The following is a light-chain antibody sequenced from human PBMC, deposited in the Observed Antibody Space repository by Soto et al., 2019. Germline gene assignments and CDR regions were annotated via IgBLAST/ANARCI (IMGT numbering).Light chain of an antibody. CDR2: AAS. CDR3: QQYNSYPWT. Sequence: DIQMTQSPSSLSASVGDRVTVTCRASQSISTYLHWYQQKPGKAPNLLIYAASTLQSGVPSRFSGSGSGTDFTLTISSLQPEDFATYFCQQYNSYPWTFGLGTKVDI. V-gene: IGKV1-39*01. CDR1: QSISTY. J-gene: IGKJ1*01.